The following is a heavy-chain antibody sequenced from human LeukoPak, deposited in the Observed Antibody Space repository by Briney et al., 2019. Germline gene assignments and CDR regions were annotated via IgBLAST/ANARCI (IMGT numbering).Heavy chain of an antibody. CDR2: ISRDGGRTI. CDR3: ARIWDGYSGSDY. V-gene: IGHV3-48*01. Sequence: GGSLRLSCAFSGFSLSSHSMKWVRQAPGKGLEWIAYISRDGGRTIYYADSVKGRFTISRDTAQNSIYLQMNSLRVEDTAVYYCARIWDGYSGSDYWGQGTLVTVSS. D-gene: IGHD1-26*01. J-gene: IGHJ4*02. CDR1: GFSLSSHS.